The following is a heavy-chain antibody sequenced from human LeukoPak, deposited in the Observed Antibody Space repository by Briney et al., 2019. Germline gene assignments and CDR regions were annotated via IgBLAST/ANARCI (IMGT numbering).Heavy chain of an antibody. D-gene: IGHD1-26*01. V-gene: IGHV4-59*08. Sequence: SETLSLTCTVSGGSISSYYWTWIRQPPGKRLEWIGYIYNSGSTNYNPSLKSRVSMSVDTSKNQISLKLTSVTAADTVVYYCARRATTGPPYYLDYWGQGTLVTVSS. CDR2: IYNSGST. CDR1: GGSISSYY. J-gene: IGHJ4*02. CDR3: ARRATTGPPYYLDY.